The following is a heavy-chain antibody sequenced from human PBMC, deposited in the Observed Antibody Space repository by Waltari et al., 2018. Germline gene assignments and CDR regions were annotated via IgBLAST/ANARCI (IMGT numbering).Heavy chain of an antibody. V-gene: IGHV4-59*01. CDR3: ARERSTAMVPYYFDY. CDR2: IDYSGRT. Sequence: QVQLQESGPGLVKPSETLSLTCTVSGGSISSYYWSWIRQPPGKGLEWIGYIDYSGRTNYNPSLKSRVTISVDTSKNQFSRKLSSVTAADTAVYYCARERSTAMVPYYFDYWGQGTLVTVSS. CDR1: GGSISSYY. D-gene: IGHD5-18*01. J-gene: IGHJ4*02.